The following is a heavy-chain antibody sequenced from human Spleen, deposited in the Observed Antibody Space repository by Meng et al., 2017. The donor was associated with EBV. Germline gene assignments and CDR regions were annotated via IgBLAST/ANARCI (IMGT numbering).Heavy chain of an antibody. CDR1: GGSISSGNYY. Sequence: QGQVQESGPGLVKPSQTLSRTCDVSGGSISSGNYYWSWIRQPPGKGLEWIGYISNSGSTYYNPSLKSRVTISVDTSENQFSLKLSSVTAADTAVYFCARAEWSAPYYFDYWGQGTLVTVSS. D-gene: IGHD3-3*01. V-gene: IGHV4-30-4*01. CDR3: ARAEWSAPYYFDY. J-gene: IGHJ4*02. CDR2: ISNSGST.